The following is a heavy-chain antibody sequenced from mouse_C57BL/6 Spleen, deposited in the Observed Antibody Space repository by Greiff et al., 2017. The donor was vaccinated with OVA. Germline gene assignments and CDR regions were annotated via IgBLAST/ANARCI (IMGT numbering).Heavy chain of an antibody. CDR2: IDPSDSYT. V-gene: IGHV1-50*01. CDR1: GYTFTSYW. CDR3: ARRGDGNYDWFAY. D-gene: IGHD2-1*01. J-gene: IGHJ3*01. Sequence: QVQLQQPGAELVKPGASVKLSCKASGYTFTSYWMQWVKQRPGQGLEWIGEIDPSDSYTNYNQKFKGKATLTVDTSSSTAYMQLSSLTSEDSPVYYCARRGDGNYDWFAYWGQGTLVTVSA.